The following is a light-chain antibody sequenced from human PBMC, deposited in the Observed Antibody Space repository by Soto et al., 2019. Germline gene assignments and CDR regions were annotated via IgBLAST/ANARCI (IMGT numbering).Light chain of an antibody. CDR1: QSVRTS. J-gene: IGKJ5*01. Sequence: EIVLTQSPDTLSLSPGERASLSCRASQSVRTSLAWYQHKPGQAPRLVIYDASLRANGVPARFGGSGSGTDFTLTINSLEPEDFAVYYCQQRNVWPPITFGQGTRLEIK. CDR3: QQRNVWPPIT. V-gene: IGKV3-11*01. CDR2: DAS.